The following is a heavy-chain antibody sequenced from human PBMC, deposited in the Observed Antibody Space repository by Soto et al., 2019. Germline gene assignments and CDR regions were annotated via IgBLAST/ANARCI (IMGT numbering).Heavy chain of an antibody. V-gene: IGHV1-8*01. Sequence: QVQLVQSGAEVTKPGASVKVSCKASGYTFTSYDINWVRQATGQGLEWMGWMSPNSGATGYAQKFQGRVTMPRDTSISTVYMELSNLRSEDTAIYYCARGVDNGVDVWGQGSTVTVSS. J-gene: IGHJ6*02. CDR2: MSPNSGAT. CDR1: GYTFTSYD. CDR3: ARGVDNGVDV. D-gene: IGHD2-8*01.